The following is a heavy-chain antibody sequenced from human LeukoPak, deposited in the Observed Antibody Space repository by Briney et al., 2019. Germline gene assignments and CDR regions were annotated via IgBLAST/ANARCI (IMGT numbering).Heavy chain of an antibody. D-gene: IGHD1-26*01. J-gene: IGHJ5*02. CDR3: ARDRGRGGINWFDP. V-gene: IGHV1-18*01. CDR2: ISAYNGNT. CDR1: GYTFTSYG. Sequence: ASVEVSCKASGYTFTSYGISWVRQAPGQGLEWMGWISAYNGNTNYAQKLQGRVTMTTDTSTSTAYMELRSLRSDDTAVYYCARDRGRGGINWFDPWGQGTLVTVSS.